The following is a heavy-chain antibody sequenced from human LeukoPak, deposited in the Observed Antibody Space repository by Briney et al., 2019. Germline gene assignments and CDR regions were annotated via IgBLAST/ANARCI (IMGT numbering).Heavy chain of an antibody. CDR3: ESTTGP. J-gene: IGHJ5*02. Sequence: GGSLRLSCAASGFTFNYYWMRWVRQAPGKGLEWVAAIKEDGSEKYYVDSVRGRFTVSIDNAKNSLYLQMSSLRVEDTAVYYCESTTGPWGQGTLVTVSS. D-gene: IGHD1-7*01. CDR1: GFTFNYYW. V-gene: IGHV3-7*01. CDR2: IKEDGSEK.